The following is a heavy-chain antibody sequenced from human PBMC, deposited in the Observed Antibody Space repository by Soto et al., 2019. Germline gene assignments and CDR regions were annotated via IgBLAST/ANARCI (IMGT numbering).Heavy chain of an antibody. J-gene: IGHJ6*03. CDR1: GFTVSSNY. Sequence: GGSLRLSCAASGFTVSSNYMSWVRQAPGKGLEWVSVIYSGGSTYYADSVKGRFTISRDNSKNTLYLQMNSLRAEDTAVYYCARGGDTVTKTRNYYYYYMDVWGKGTTVTVSS. CDR3: ARGGDTVTKTRNYYYYYMDV. D-gene: IGHD4-4*01. CDR2: IYSGGST. V-gene: IGHV3-66*01.